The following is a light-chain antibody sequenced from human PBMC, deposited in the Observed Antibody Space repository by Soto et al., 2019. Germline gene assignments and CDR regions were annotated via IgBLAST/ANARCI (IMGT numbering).Light chain of an antibody. CDR2: EGS. V-gene: IGLV2-23*03. CDR3: CSFAGSSTFVV. Sequence: QSALTQPASVSGSPGQSITISCTGTSSDIGNYDLVSWYQQYPGKAPKLMIYEGSKRPSGVSNRFSGSKSANTASLTISGLQAEDEADYYCCSFAGSSTFVVFGGGTKLTVL. J-gene: IGLJ2*01. CDR1: SSDIGNYDL.